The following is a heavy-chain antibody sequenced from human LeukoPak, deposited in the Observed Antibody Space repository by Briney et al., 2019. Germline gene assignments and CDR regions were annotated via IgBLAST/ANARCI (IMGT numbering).Heavy chain of an antibody. V-gene: IGHV3-23*01. CDR3: ANLIVGAD. J-gene: IGHJ4*02. D-gene: IGHD1-26*01. CDR1: GFTFSNYA. CDR2: ISGSGSFT. Sequence: GSLRLSCAASGFTFSNYAMSWVRQAPGKGLEWVSGISGSGSFTYYADSVKGRFTISRDNSKNTLYLQMNSLRAEDTAVYYCANLIVGADWGQGTLVTVSS.